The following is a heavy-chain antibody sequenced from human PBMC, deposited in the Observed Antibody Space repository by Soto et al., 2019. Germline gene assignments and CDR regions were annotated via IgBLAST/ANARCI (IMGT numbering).Heavy chain of an antibody. CDR1: GYTFTSYY. CDR3: ARDRHPMVRGVKVNWFDP. V-gene: IGHV1-46*01. CDR2: IHPSGGST. Sequence: GASVKVSCKASGYTFTSYYMHWVRQAPGQRLEWMGIIHPSGGSTIYAQKCQGRVTMTRDTSTSTVYMELSSLRSEDTAVYYCARDRHPMVRGVKVNWFDPWGQGTLVTVSS. J-gene: IGHJ5*02. D-gene: IGHD3-10*01.